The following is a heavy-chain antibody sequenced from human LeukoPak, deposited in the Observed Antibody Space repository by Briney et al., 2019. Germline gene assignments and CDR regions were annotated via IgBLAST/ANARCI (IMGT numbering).Heavy chain of an antibody. CDR3: ARDRGDYNHNFDY. CDR1: GFTFSSYG. J-gene: IGHJ4*02. V-gene: IGHV3-30*03. Sequence: GRSLRLSCAASGFTFSSYGMHWVRQAPGKGLEWVAVISYDGSNKYYADSVKGRFTISRDNSKNMLYLHMNSLRAEDTAVYFCARDRGDYNHNFDYWGQGTLVTVSS. CDR2: ISYDGSNK. D-gene: IGHD4-17*01.